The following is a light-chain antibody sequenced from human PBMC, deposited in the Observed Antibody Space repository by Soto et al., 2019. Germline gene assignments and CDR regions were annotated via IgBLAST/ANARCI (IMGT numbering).Light chain of an antibody. CDR2: DAF. Sequence: EIVLTQSPGTLSLSPWERATLSCRASQSVSTYLAWYQQKPGQAPRLLIYDAFNRATGVPARFRGSGSGTDFTLTISSLEPEDFALYYCQQRNSWPPITFGQGTRLEIK. V-gene: IGKV3-11*01. CDR3: QQRNSWPPIT. CDR1: QSVSTY. J-gene: IGKJ5*01.